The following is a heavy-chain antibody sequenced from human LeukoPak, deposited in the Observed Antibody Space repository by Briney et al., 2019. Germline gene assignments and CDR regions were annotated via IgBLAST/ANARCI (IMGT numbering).Heavy chain of an antibody. CDR1: GFTVITND. V-gene: IGHV3-53*01. CDR3: ARGVEPLAANTLAY. Sequence: PGGSLRLSCAASGFTVITNDMTWVRQAPGKGLEWVSVLYSDGSTKYADSVQGRFTISRDNSKNILYLEMNSLSPDDTAVYYCARGVEPLAANTLAYWGQGTLVTVSS. CDR2: LYSDGST. D-gene: IGHD1-14*01. J-gene: IGHJ4*02.